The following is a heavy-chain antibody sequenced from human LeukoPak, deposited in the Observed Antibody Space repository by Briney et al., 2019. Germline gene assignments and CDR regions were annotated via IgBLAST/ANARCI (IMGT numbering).Heavy chain of an antibody. CDR1: GYTFTSYD. D-gene: IGHD1-26*01. J-gene: IGHJ6*03. Sequence: ASVNVSCKASGYTFTSYDINWVRQATGQGLEWMGWMNPNSGNTGYAQKFQGRVTMTRNTSISTAYMELRSLRSEDTAVYYCARVGGSTDYMDVWGKGTTVTISS. V-gene: IGHV1-8*01. CDR2: MNPNSGNT. CDR3: ARVGGSTDYMDV.